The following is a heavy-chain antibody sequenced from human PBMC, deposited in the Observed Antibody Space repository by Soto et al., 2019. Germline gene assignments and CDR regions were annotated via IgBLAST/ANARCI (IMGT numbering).Heavy chain of an antibody. V-gene: IGHV3-30-3*01. CDR3: ARTIAAAGRGRNYYYYYGMDV. J-gene: IGHJ6*02. D-gene: IGHD6-13*01. CDR2: ISYDGNNK. Sequence: QVQLVESGGGVVQPGRSLRLSCAASGFTFSSYAMHWVRQAPGKGLEWVAVISYDGNNKYYADSVKGRFTISRDNSKNTLYLQMNSLRAEDTAVYYCARTIAAAGRGRNYYYYYGMDVWGQGTTVTVSS. CDR1: GFTFSSYA.